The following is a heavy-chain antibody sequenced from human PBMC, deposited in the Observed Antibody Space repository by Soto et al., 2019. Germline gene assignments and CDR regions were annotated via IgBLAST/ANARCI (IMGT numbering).Heavy chain of an antibody. CDR1: GGTFSSYT. V-gene: IGHV1-69*02. CDR2: IIPMLGIA. J-gene: IGHJ6*03. Sequence: QVQLVQSGAEVKKPGSSVKVSCKASGGTFSSYTISWVRQAPGQGLEWMGRIIPMLGIANYAQKFQGRATITADKSTSTAYMELSSLRSEDTAEYYCARGHYYYNMDVWGKGTTVTVSS. CDR3: ARGHYYYNMDV.